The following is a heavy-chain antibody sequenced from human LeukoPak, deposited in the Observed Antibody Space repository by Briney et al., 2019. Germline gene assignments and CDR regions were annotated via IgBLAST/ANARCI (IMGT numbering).Heavy chain of an antibody. Sequence: PGGSLGLSCAASGFTFSTYNMNWVRQAPGKGLEWVSSITRSSGNMYYADSVKGRFTISRDNAKNSLYLQMNSLRAEDTAVYYCARRGYTYGYDYWGQGTLVTVSS. CDR1: GFTFSTYN. J-gene: IGHJ4*02. CDR2: ITRSSGNM. D-gene: IGHD5-18*01. CDR3: ARRGYTYGYDY. V-gene: IGHV3-21*01.